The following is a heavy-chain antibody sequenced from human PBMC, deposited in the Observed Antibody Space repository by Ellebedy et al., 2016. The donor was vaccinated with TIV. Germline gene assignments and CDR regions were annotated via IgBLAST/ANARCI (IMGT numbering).Heavy chain of an antibody. J-gene: IGHJ6*02. CDR1: GGSISIYY. Sequence: MPSETLSLTCTVSGGSISIYYWSWIRQPPGKGLEWIGYIYYSGSTNYNPSLKSRVTISVDTSKNQFSLKLSSVTAADTAVYYWARLPYLAYYYYGMDVWGQGTTGKVSS. CDR3: ARLPYLAYYYYGMDV. V-gene: IGHV4-59*01. CDR2: IYYSGST.